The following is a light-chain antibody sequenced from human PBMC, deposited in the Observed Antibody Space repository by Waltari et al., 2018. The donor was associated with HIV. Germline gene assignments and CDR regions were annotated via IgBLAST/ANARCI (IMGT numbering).Light chain of an antibody. J-gene: IGLJ1*01. Sequence: QSALTQPASVSGSPGQSITISCTGGSSDIGSYRYVSWYQQHPGKAPRLIIYDVINRPSGVSSRFSGSKSGNTASLTISGLQAEDEADYFCTSDTTSSTYVFGTGTKVTV. V-gene: IGLV2-14*03. CDR3: TSDTTSSTYV. CDR2: DVI. CDR1: SSDIGSYRY.